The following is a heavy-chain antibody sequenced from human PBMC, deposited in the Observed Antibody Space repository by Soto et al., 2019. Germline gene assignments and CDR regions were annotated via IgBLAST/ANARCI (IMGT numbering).Heavy chain of an antibody. J-gene: IGHJ5*02. V-gene: IGHV4-30-2*01. Sequence: SETLSLTCNMSGDSYSISTYSWSWIRQPPGKALQWIGFIYQSGVTSYNPSLASRVSISLDRSNNQCSLKLKSVTAADTAGYFCAGMPYTSGLRFDPWGPGTLVTVS. CDR3: AGMPYTSGLRFDP. CDR1: GDSYSISTYS. D-gene: IGHD6-19*01. CDR2: IYQSGVT.